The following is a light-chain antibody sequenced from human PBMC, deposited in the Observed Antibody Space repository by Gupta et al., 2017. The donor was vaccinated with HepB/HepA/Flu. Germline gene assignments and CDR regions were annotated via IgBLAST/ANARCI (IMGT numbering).Light chain of an antibody. CDR1: QCVGGW. CDR3: QQYNSYASWA. CDR2: KAS. J-gene: IGKJ1*01. Sequence: DIQMTQFPSSLSASVGDRLTIICRASQCVGGWLAWYQHKPGKAPRLLIYKASYLQSGVPSRFSGSGFGTEFTLTINSLQPDDFATYYCQQYNSYASWAFGQGTKVEIK. V-gene: IGKV1-5*03.